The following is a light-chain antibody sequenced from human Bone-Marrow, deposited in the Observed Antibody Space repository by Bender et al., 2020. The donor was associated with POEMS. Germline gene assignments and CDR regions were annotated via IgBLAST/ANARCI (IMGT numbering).Light chain of an antibody. V-gene: IGLV2-18*02. Sequence: QSALTQPPSVSGSPGQSVTISCTGTSSDVGSYNHVSWYQQPPGTAPKVMIYEVSNRPSGVPDRFSGSKSGNTASLTVSGLQAEDEAEYYCSSYAGNDNYVFGTGTKVTVL. J-gene: IGLJ1*01. CDR3: SSYAGNDNYV. CDR1: SSDVGSYNH. CDR2: EVS.